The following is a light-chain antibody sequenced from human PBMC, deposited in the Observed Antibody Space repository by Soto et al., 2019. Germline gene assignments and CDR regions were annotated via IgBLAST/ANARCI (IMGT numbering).Light chain of an antibody. J-gene: IGKJ2*01. V-gene: IGKV1-39*01. CDR3: QQTYNTPYT. Sequence: DIQMTQSPSSLSASVGDRVTIACRASQSISSYLNWYHQRPGKAPKVLIYATSTWQSGVPSRFSGSGSGTNFTLTTSSLLPEDFATYYCQQTYNTPYTFGQGTKVDIK. CDR1: QSISSY. CDR2: ATS.